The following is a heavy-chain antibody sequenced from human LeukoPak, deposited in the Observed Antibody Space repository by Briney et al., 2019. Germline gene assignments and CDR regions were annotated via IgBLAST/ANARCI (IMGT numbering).Heavy chain of an antibody. CDR2: IYSGGST. Sequence: PGGSLRLSCAASGFTVSSNYMSWVRQAPGKGLEWVSVIYSGGSTYYADSVKGRFTISRDNAKNSLYLQMNSLRAEDTAVYYCARGKSTIFGVVDFDYWGQGTLVTVSS. J-gene: IGHJ4*02. D-gene: IGHD3-3*01. CDR3: ARGKSTIFGVVDFDY. CDR1: GFTVSSNY. V-gene: IGHV3-66*01.